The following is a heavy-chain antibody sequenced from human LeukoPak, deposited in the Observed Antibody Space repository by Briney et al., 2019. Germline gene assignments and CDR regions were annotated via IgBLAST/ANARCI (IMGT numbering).Heavy chain of an antibody. J-gene: IGHJ4*02. V-gene: IGHV1-2*02. Sequence: ASVKVSCKASGYTFTGYYMHWVRQAPGQGLEWMGWINPNSGGTNYAQKFQGRVTMTRDTSISTAYMELSRLRSDDTAVYYCARDPQYYYGSGSYRNWGQGTLVTVSS. CDR1: GYTFTGYY. CDR3: ARDPQYYYGSGSYRN. D-gene: IGHD3-10*01. CDR2: INPNSGGT.